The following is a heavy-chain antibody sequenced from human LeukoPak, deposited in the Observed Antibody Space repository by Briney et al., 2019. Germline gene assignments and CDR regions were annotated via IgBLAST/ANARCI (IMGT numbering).Heavy chain of an antibody. J-gene: IGHJ4*02. CDR2: ISSSSSYI. V-gene: IGHV3-21*01. CDR3: ARDGVYYDSSELDY. Sequence: GGSLRLSCAASGFTFSGYTMNWVRQAPGKGLEWVSSISSSSSYIYYADSVKGRFTISRDNAKNSLFLQVNSLRAEDTAVYYCARDGVYYDSSELDYWGQGTLVTVSS. CDR1: GFTFSGYT. D-gene: IGHD3-22*01.